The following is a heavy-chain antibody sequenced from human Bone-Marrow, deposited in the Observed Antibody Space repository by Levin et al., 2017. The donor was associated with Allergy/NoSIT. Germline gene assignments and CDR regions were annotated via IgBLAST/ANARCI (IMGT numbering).Heavy chain of an antibody. V-gene: IGHV3-33*01. CDR3: AGAGYNDYRLPYYAMDL. J-gene: IGHJ6*02. CDR2: IGNDGSNK. D-gene: IGHD5-18*01. CDR1: DFTFRIYG. Sequence: GGSLRLSCAASDFTFRIYGMHWVRPAPGKGLTWVAFIGNDGSNKYYADSVEGRLTISRDNSKNTRYLHMNSLRAVDAGVYYCAGAGYNDYRLPYYAMDLWGQGTTVTVSS.